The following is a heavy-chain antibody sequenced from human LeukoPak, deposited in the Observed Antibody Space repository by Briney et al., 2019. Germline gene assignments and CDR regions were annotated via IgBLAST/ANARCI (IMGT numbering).Heavy chain of an antibody. Sequence: GGSLRLSCAASGFTFDDYGMSWVRQAPGKGLEWVSGINWNGGSTGYADSVKGRFTISRDNAKNSLYLQMNSLRAEDTALYYCARDKFSDCTNGVCYYYYMDVWGKGTTVTVSS. J-gene: IGHJ6*03. V-gene: IGHV3-20*04. CDR3: ARDKFSDCTNGVCYYYYMDV. CDR2: INWNGGST. CDR1: GFTFDDYG. D-gene: IGHD2-8*01.